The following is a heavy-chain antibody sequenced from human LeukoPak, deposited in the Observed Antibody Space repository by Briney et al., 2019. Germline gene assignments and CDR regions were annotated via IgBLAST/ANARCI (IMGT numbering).Heavy chain of an antibody. D-gene: IGHD6-6*01. CDR3: ARDKPSSLAARFDY. J-gene: IGHJ4*02. CDR2: INSDGSST. Sequence: GGSLRLSCAASGFTFSSYWMHWVRHAPGKGLVWVSRINSDGSSTIYADSVKGRFTISRDNAKNTLYLQMNSLRAEDTAVYYCARDKPSSLAARFDYWGQGTLVTVSS. V-gene: IGHV3-74*01. CDR1: GFTFSSYW.